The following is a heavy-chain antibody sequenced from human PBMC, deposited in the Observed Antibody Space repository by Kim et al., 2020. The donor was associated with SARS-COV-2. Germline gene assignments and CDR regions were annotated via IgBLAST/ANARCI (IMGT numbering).Heavy chain of an antibody. D-gene: IGHD3-10*01. CDR3: ARAPYGSGSYGGYYYYGMDV. CDR2: INHSGST. J-gene: IGHJ6*02. V-gene: IGHV4-34*01. Sequence: SETLSLTCAVYGGSFSGYYWSWIRQPPGKGLEWIGEINHSGSTNYNPSLKSRVTISVDTSKNQFSLKLSSVTAADTAVYYCARAPYGSGSYGGYYYYGMDVWGQGTTVTVSS. CDR1: GGSFSGYY.